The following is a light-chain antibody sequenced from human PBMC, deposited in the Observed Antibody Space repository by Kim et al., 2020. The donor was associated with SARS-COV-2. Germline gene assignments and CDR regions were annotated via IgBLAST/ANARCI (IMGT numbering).Light chain of an antibody. CDR1: QSISNW. CDR3: QQYNTYSGT. CDR2: SAS. Sequence: DIQMTQSPSTLSASVGDRVTITCRASQSISNWLAWYQQKPGKAPNLLIYSASNLQSGVPSRFSGSGSGTEFTLTISSLQPDDLATYYCQQYNTYSGTFGQGTKVDIK. J-gene: IGKJ1*01. V-gene: IGKV1-5*01.